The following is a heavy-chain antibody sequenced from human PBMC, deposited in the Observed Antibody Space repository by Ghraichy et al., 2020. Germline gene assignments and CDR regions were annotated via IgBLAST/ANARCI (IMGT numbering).Heavy chain of an antibody. V-gene: IGHV4-59*01. Sequence: SETLSLTCTVSGGSISDYYWIWIRQPPGKGLEWIGYIHYTGSTDYNPSLRSRVTISLDTPKKQFSLSLSSVTAADTAVYYCARSHPYVNRGYPDSWGQGTLVTFTS. J-gene: IGHJ4*02. CDR3: ARSHPYVNRGYPDS. CDR1: GGSISDYY. CDR2: IHYTGST. D-gene: IGHD3-22*01.